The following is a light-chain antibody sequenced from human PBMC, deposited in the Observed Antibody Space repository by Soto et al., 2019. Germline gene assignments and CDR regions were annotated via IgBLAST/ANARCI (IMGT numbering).Light chain of an antibody. CDR2: KAS. J-gene: IGKJ1*01. CDR1: QSISRC. CDR3: QQFNSYWT. V-gene: IGKV1-5*03. Sequence: DIQMTQSPSTLSASVGDRVTITCRASQSISRCLAWYQQKPGKAPKLLIYKASSLESGLPSRFSGSGSGTEFTLSFSSLQPDDFATYYCQQFNSYWTFGQGTKVEIK.